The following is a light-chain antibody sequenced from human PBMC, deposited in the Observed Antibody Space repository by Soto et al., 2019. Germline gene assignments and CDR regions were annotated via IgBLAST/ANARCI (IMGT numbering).Light chain of an antibody. V-gene: IGLV2-8*01. CDR1: SSDVGGYNY. Sequence: QSVLTQPPSASGSPGQSVTISCTGTSSDVGGYNYVSWYQQHPGKAPKVMIYDVSKRPSGVPDRFSGSKSGNTASLTVSGLQAEDEADYYCSSYAGSNDPVVFGGGTKVTVL. J-gene: IGLJ2*01. CDR3: SSYAGSNDPVV. CDR2: DVS.